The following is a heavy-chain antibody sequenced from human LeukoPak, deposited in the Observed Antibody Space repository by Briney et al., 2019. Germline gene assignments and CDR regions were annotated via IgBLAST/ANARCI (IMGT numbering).Heavy chain of an antibody. J-gene: IGHJ4*02. CDR3: AKSRFTSGWPYYFDY. CDR2: ISVDNGNT. Sequence: ASVKVSCKTSGHTFTSNGISWVRQAPGQGLEWMGWISVDNGNTNYAQKLQGRVTMTTDTSTTTAYMELRSLRSDDTAVYYCAKSRFTSGWPYYFDYWGQGTLVTVSS. D-gene: IGHD6-19*01. V-gene: IGHV1-18*01. CDR1: GHTFTSNG.